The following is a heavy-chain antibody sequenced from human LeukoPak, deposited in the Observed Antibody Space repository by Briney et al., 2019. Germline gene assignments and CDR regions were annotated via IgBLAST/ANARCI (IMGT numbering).Heavy chain of an antibody. CDR2: VYYSGHT. CDR3: ARGGWSLDS. CDR1: GGSITNYY. V-gene: IGHV4-59*01. Sequence: SETLSLTCTVSGGSITNYYWSWIRQPPGKGLESIGSVYYSGHTDYNPSLKSRVTISVDTSKNQFSLKLSSVTAADTAVYHCARGGWSLDSWGQGTLVTVSS. J-gene: IGHJ4*02. D-gene: IGHD6-19*01.